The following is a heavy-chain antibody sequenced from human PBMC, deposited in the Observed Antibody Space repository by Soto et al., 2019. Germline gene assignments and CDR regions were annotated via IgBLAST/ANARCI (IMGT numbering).Heavy chain of an antibody. D-gene: IGHD3-22*01. V-gene: IGHV4-38-2*02. CDR2: IYHRGNT. J-gene: IGHJ5*02. CDR1: GYSISSGFY. Sequence: PSETLSLTCSVSGYSISSGFYWDWIRQPPGKGLEWIGSIYHRGNTYYNPSHNGRITISLDTSKNQFSLRLTSVTAADTAVYYCARVGPWVPYYYDSSPYTFENWFDPWGQGTLVTVSS. CDR3: ARVGPWVPYYYDSSPYTFENWFDP.